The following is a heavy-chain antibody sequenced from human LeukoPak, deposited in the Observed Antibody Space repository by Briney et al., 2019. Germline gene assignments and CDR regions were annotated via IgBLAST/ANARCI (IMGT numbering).Heavy chain of an antibody. V-gene: IGHV3-23*01. Sequence: GGSLRLSCAASGLTFSTYWMNWVRQAPGKGLEWVSTISGSGGSTYYADSVKGRFTISKDNSKNMLYLQMNSLRAEDTAVYYCAKAEYSSSTTDAFDIWGQGTMVSVSS. CDR3: AKAEYSSSTTDAFDI. CDR1: GLTFSTYW. CDR2: ISGSGGST. J-gene: IGHJ3*02. D-gene: IGHD6-6*01.